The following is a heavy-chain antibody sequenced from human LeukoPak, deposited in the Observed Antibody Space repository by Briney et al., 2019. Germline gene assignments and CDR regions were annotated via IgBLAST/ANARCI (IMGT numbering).Heavy chain of an antibody. CDR2: IKQDGSEK. J-gene: IGHJ6*02. CDR3: ARDRYCSSTSCRYYYYYGMDV. Sequence: GGSLRLSCAASGFTFSSYWMSWVSQAPGKGLERVANIKQDGSEKYYVDSVKGRFTISRDNAKNSLYLQMNSLRAEDTAVYYCARDRYCSSTSCRYYYYYGMDVWGQGTTVTVSS. D-gene: IGHD2-2*01. V-gene: IGHV3-7*01. CDR1: GFTFSSYW.